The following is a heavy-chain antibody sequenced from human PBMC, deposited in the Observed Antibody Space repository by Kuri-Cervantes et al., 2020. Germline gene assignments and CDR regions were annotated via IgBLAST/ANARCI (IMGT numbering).Heavy chain of an antibody. Sequence: GGSLRLSCKGSGYSFTSYWIGWVRQMPGKGLEWMGIIYPGDSDTRYSPSFQGQVTISADKSISTAYLQWSSLQASDSAMYYCARTSGSYLGDFDIWGQGTMVTVSS. CDR1: GYSFTSYW. D-gene: IGHD1-26*01. V-gene: IGHV5-51*01. CDR2: IYPGDSDT. J-gene: IGHJ3*02. CDR3: ARTSGSYLGDFDI.